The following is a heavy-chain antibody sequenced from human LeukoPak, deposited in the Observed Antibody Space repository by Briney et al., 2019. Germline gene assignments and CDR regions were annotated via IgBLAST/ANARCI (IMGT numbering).Heavy chain of an antibody. J-gene: IGHJ4*02. CDR1: GFTFSSYG. D-gene: IGHD5-18*01. CDR3: AKDRYSYAFEYSDS. CDR2: IWYDGSNK. Sequence: GGSLRLSCAASGFTFSSYGMHWVRQAPGKGLEWVAVIWYDGSNKYYADSVKGRFTISRDNSKNALSLQVSSLRTEDTAVYYCAKDRYSYAFEYSDSWGQGTLVTVSS. V-gene: IGHV3-30*02.